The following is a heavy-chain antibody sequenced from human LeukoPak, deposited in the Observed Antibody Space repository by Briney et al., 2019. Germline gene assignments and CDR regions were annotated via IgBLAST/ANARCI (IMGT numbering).Heavy chain of an antibody. Sequence: SETLSLTCAAYGGSFSGYYWSWIRQPPGKGLEWIGEINHSGSTNYNPSLKSRVTISVDTSKNQFSLKLSSVTAADTAVYYCARVLSSSSGWYGTDYWGQGTLVTVSS. V-gene: IGHV4-34*01. CDR2: INHSGST. CDR1: GGSFSGYY. CDR3: ARVLSSSSGWYGTDY. D-gene: IGHD6-13*01. J-gene: IGHJ4*02.